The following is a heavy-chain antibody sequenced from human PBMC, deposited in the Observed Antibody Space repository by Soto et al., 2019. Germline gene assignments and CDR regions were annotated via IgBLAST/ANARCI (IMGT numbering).Heavy chain of an antibody. CDR2: IYYSGTT. D-gene: IGHD1-1*01. J-gene: IGHJ5*02. CDR3: ARTADDSYWFDP. Sequence: SETLSLTCTVSGGSISSGDYYWSWIRQPPGKGLEWIGYIYYSGTTYYNPSLKSRVTISVDTSKNQFSLKLSSVTAADTAMYYCARTADDSYWFDPWGQGTPVTGSS. V-gene: IGHV4-30-4*01. CDR1: GGSISSGDYY.